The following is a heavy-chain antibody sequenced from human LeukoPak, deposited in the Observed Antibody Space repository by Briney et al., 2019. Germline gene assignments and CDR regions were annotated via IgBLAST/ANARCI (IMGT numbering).Heavy chain of an antibody. CDR2: IYYSGST. CDR1: GGSISSGGYY. CDR3: ARGRGQWLVFAWFDP. J-gene: IGHJ5*02. D-gene: IGHD6-19*01. V-gene: IGHV4-31*03. Sequence: SQTLSLTCTVSGGSISSGGYYWSWIRQHPGKGLEWIGYIYYSGSTYYNPSLKSRVTISVDTSKNQFSLKLSSVTAADTAVYYCARGRGQWLVFAWFDPWGQGTLVTVSS.